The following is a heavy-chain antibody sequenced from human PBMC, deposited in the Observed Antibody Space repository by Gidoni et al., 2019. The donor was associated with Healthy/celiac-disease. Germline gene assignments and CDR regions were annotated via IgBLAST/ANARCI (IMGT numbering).Heavy chain of an antibody. CDR3: ARATLDIAAAGMPFDY. Sequence: QVQLQESGPGRVKPSETLSLTCTVSGGSISSYYWSWIRQPPGKGLELIGYIYYSGSTNYNPSLKSRVTISVDTSKNQFSLKLSSVTAADTAVYYCARATLDIAAAGMPFDYWGQGTLVTVSS. V-gene: IGHV4-59*08. CDR2: IYYSGST. CDR1: GGSISSYY. D-gene: IGHD6-13*01. J-gene: IGHJ4*02.